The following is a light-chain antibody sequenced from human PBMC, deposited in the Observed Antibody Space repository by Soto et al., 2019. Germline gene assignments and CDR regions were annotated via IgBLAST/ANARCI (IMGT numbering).Light chain of an antibody. J-gene: IGKJ5*01. V-gene: IGKV1-16*02. CDR1: QNIINY. CDR3: QHYNSYPIT. Sequence: DIQMTQSPSSLSASVGDRVTITCRASQNIINYLNWYQQKPGKAPQLLIYAASTLQSGVPSHFSGSGSGTEFTLTISSLQPDDFATYYCQHYNSYPITFGQGTRLEI. CDR2: AAS.